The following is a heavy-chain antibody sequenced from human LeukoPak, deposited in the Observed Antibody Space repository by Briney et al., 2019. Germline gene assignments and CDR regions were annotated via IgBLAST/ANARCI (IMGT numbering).Heavy chain of an antibody. D-gene: IGHD3-22*01. Sequence: SGGSLRLSCAASGFTFSSYSMNWVRQAPGKGLEWIGEINHSGSTNYNPSLKSRVTISVDTSKNQFSLKLSSVTAADTAVYYCARHVDYYDSSGYYYDSNWFDPWGQGTLVTVSS. CDR1: GFTFSSYS. CDR3: ARHVDYYDSSGYYYDSNWFDP. CDR2: INHSGST. V-gene: IGHV4-34*01. J-gene: IGHJ5*02.